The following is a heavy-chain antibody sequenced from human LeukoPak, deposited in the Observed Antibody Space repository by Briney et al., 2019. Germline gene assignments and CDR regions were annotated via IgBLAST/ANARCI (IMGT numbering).Heavy chain of an antibody. D-gene: IGHD3-3*01. CDR3: ARHYYDFWSGFPGYMDV. J-gene: IGHJ6*03. CDR2: IYYSGST. Sequence: SETLSLTCTVSGGSISSYYWGWIRQPPGKGLEWIGSIYYSGSTYYNPSLKSRVTISVDTSKNQFSLKLSSVTAADTAVYYCARHYYDFWSGFPGYMDVWGKGTTVTVSS. V-gene: IGHV4-39*01. CDR1: GGSISSYY.